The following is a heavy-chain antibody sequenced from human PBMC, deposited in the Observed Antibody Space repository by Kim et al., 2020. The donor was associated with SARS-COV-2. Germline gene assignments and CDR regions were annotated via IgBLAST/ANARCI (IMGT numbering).Heavy chain of an antibody. V-gene: IGHV3-30-3*01. CDR2: ISYDGSNK. Sequence: GGSLRLSCAASGFTFSSYAMHWVRQAPGKGLEWVAVISYDGSNKYYADSVKGRFTISRDNSKNTLYLQMNSLRAEDTAVYYCARVRIQLWLSGQGMDVWGQATALSVSS. CDR3: ARVRIQLWLSGQGMDV. J-gene: IGHJ6*02. CDR1: GFTFSSYA. D-gene: IGHD5-18*01.